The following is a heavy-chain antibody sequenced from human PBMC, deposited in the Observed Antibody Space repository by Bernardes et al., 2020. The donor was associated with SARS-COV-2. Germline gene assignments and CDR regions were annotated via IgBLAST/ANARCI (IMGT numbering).Heavy chain of an antibody. CDR3: ARNPPGDSASGSG. J-gene: IGHJ4*02. CDR2: IYYGGST. D-gene: IGHD3-10*01. V-gene: IGHV4-39*01. CDR1: GGSISTTTYY. Sequence: SETLSLTCTVSGGSISTTTYYWGWILQPPGKGLEWIGSIYYGGSTYYNPSLRSRVTMSVDTSKNQFSLKLTSVTATDTAVYYCARNPPGDSASGSGWGQGTLVTVSS.